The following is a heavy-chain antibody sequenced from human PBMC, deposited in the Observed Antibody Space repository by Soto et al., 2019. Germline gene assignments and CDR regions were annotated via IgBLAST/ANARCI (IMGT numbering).Heavy chain of an antibody. D-gene: IGHD6-13*01. V-gene: IGHV4-31*03. CDR1: GGSISSGGYF. Sequence: QVQLQESGPGLVKPSQTLSLTCTVSGGSISSGGYFWSWVRQHPGKGLEWIGNIYYSGRTYYNPSIKSRVTISVDTFKTQFSLNLSAVTAADTAVYYCARFAKEENPKVGSWYYFDYWGQGTRVTVSS. J-gene: IGHJ4*02. CDR2: IYYSGRT. CDR3: ARFAKEENPKVGSWYYFDY.